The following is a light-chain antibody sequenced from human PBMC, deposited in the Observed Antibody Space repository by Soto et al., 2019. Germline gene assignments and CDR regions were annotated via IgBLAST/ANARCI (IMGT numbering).Light chain of an antibody. CDR3: QQYNTYST. CDR1: QTISSW. V-gene: IGKV1-5*03. Sequence: DSEMTQCPSTLSGSVGNRVSITFRASQTISSWLAWYQQKPGKAPKLLIYKASSLESGVPSRFSGSGSGTEFTLTISSLQPDDFATYYCQQYNTYSTFGRGTRLEIK. J-gene: IGKJ5*01. CDR2: KAS.